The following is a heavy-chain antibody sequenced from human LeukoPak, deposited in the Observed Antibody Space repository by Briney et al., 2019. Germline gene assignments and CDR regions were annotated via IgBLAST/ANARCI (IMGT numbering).Heavy chain of an antibody. CDR3: ARLGTGYDSSGYSIGWFDP. CDR1: GGSISISTYY. V-gene: IGHV4-39*01. Sequence: SETLSLTCTVSGGSISISTYYWGWIRQPPGKGLGWIGYIYYSGSTYYNPSLKSRVTISVDTSKNQFSLRLSSVTAADTAVYYCARLGTGYDSSGYSIGWFDPWGQGTLVTVSS. CDR2: IYYSGST. J-gene: IGHJ5*02. D-gene: IGHD3-22*01.